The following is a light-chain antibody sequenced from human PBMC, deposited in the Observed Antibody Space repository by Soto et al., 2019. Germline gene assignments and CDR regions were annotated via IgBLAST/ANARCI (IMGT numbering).Light chain of an antibody. J-gene: IGKJ4*01. CDR2: GAS. CDR1: ESGYSY. Sequence: EIVMTQSPATLSVSPGEGLNLSCRASESGYSYLAWYQQKPGQAPRLLIYGASTRATGIPARFSGSGSGTEFTLTNSSLQSEDFAVYYCQKYNNWPLTFGGGTKVEI. CDR3: QKYNNWPLT. V-gene: IGKV3-15*01.